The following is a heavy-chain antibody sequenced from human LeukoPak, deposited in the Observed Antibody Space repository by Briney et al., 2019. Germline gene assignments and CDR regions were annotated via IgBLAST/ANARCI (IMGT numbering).Heavy chain of an antibody. CDR3: ARMGATNVDTTMTIFDY. CDR1: GYTFTGYY. D-gene: IGHD5-18*01. J-gene: IGHJ4*02. CDR2: INPNSGGT. V-gene: IGHV1-2*02. Sequence: ASVKVSCKASGYTFTGYYMHWVRQAPGQGLEWMGWINPNSGGTNYAPKFQGRVTMTRDTSISTAYMELSRLRSDDTAVYYCARMGATNVDTTMTIFDYWGQGTLVTVSS.